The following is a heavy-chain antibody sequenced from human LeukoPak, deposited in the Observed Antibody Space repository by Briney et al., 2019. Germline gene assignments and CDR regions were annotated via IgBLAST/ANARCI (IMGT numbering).Heavy chain of an antibody. V-gene: IGHV5-51*01. Sequence: ESLKISCKGSGYSFTSYWIGWVRQMPGKGLEWMGIIYPGDSDTRYSPSFQGQVAISADKSISTAYLQWSSLKASDTAMYYCARQVHSSRDWFDPWGQGTLVTVSS. CDR1: GYSFTSYW. J-gene: IGHJ5*02. D-gene: IGHD6-13*01. CDR2: IYPGDSDT. CDR3: ARQVHSSRDWFDP.